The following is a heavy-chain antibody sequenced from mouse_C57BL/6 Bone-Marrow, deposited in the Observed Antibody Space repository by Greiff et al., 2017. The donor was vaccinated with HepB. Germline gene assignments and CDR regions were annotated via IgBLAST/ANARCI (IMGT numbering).Heavy chain of an antibody. CDR3: TIYGKIAY. CDR2: IDPENGDT. J-gene: IGHJ3*01. D-gene: IGHD2-1*01. V-gene: IGHV14-4*01. Sequence: VQLQQSGAELVRPGASVKLSCTASGFNIKDDYMHWVKQRPEQGLEWIGWIDPENGDTEYASKFQGKATITADTSSNTAYLQLSSLTSEDTAVYYCTIYGKIAYWGQGTLVTVSA. CDR1: GFNIKDDY.